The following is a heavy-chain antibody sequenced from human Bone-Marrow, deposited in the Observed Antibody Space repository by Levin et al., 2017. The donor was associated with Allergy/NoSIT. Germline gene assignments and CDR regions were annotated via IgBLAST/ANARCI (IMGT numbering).Heavy chain of an antibody. D-gene: IGHD6-13*01. V-gene: IGHV3-30*14. CDR3: AREGSWSSTWLGNYYFDY. Sequence: GESLKISCAASGVTFNNHTLHWVRQAPGKGLEWVALISSDGSSKYYADSVKGRFTISRDNVKKSLYLQMNSLRGEDTAVYYCAREGSWSSTWLGNYYFDYWGQGTLVTVSS. CDR1: GVTFNNHT. CDR2: ISSDGSSK. J-gene: IGHJ4*02.